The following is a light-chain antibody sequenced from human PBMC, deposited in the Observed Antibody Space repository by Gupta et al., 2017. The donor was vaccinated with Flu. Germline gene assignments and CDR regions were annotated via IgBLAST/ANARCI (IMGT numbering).Light chain of an antibody. V-gene: IGKV1D-16*01. J-gene: IGKJ4*01. CDR2: ATS. Sequence: PSTLSASVGDRVTITCRASQDIGNWLAWYQQKPESAPRSLIFATSSLRSGVPSRFSGSGSGTDFTLTITGLLAEDVATYYCQQYNSYHLTFGGGTKVEI. CDR1: QDIGNW. CDR3: QQYNSYHLT.